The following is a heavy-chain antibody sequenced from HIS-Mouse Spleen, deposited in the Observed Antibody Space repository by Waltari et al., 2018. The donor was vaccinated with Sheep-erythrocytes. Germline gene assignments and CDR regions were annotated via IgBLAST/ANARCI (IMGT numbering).Heavy chain of an antibody. Sequence: STYGMHWVRQAPGKGLEWVAVISYDGSNKYYADSVKGRFTISRDNSKNTLYLQMNSLRAEDTAVYYCAKPVGATTAFDYWGQGTLVTVSS. CDR2: ISYDGSNK. D-gene: IGHD1-26*01. J-gene: IGHJ4*02. V-gene: IGHV3-30*18. CDR3: AKPVGATTAFDY. CDR1: STYG.